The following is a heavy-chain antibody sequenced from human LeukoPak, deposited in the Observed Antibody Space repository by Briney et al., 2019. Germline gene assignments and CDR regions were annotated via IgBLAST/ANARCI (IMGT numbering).Heavy chain of an antibody. CDR3: ERTAYDILAGYYSGGGPFDS. CDR2: IYTSGRT. J-gene: IGHJ4*02. Sequence: PSETLSLTCTVSGGSISSTGYYWTWIRQPAGKGLEWIGRIYTSGRTNYNPSLKSRVTISIDTSKKQLSLRLSSVTAADTVVYFWERTAYDILAGYYSGGGPFDSWGQGTLVTVSS. D-gene: IGHD3-9*01. V-gene: IGHV4-61*02. CDR1: GGSISSTGYY.